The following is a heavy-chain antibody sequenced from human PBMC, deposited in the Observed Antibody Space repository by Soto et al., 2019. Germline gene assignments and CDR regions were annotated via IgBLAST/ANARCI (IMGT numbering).Heavy chain of an antibody. V-gene: IGHV3-23*01. Sequence: ESGGGLVQPGGSLRLSCAASGFTFSSYAMTWVRQAPGKGLEWVSGISNSGGGTYYADSVKGRFTISRDNSKNTLYLQMNSLRAEDTAVYYCAKPAVAGPAYHYYDYWGQGTLVTVSS. CDR2: ISNSGGGT. CDR1: GFTFSSYA. CDR3: AKPAVAGPAYHYYDY. D-gene: IGHD6-19*01. J-gene: IGHJ4*02.